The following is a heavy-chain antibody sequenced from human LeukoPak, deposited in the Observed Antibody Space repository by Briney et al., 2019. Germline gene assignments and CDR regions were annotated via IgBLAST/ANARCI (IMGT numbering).Heavy chain of an antibody. D-gene: IGHD1-26*01. J-gene: IGHJ2*01. Sequence: GGSLRLSCAASGFTFSNYGMHWVRQAPGKGLEWVAVIWSDESNKYYADSVKGRFTISRDNFKNTLYLHMNRLRAEDTTVYYCARGVVGATTGWYFDLWGRGTLVTVSS. V-gene: IGHV3-33*01. CDR1: GFTFSNYG. CDR2: IWSDESNK. CDR3: ARGVVGATTGWYFDL.